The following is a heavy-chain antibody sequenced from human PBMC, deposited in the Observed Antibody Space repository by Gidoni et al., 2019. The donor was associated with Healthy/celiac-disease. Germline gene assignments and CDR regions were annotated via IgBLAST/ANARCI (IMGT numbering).Heavy chain of an antibody. D-gene: IGHD6-13*01. Sequence: EVQLVESGGVVVQPGGSLRLSCAASGFTFDDYTMHWVRQAPGKGLEWVSLISWDGGSTYYADSVKGRFTISRDNSKNSLYLQMNSLRTEDTALYYCARLYSSTPRAFDIWGQGTMVTVSS. CDR1: GFTFDDYT. CDR2: ISWDGGST. J-gene: IGHJ3*02. CDR3: ARLYSSTPRAFDI. V-gene: IGHV3-43*01.